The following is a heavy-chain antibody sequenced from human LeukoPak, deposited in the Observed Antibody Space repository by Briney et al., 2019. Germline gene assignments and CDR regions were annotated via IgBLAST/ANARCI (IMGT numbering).Heavy chain of an antibody. CDR3: AKDLGDYSIYFDY. CDR2: ISGSGGST. V-gene: IGHV3-23*01. Sequence: GGSLRLSCAASGFTFSSYAMSWVRQAPGKGLEWGSAISGSGGSTYYADSVKGRFTISRDNSKNTLYLQMNSLRAEDTAVYYCAKDLGDYSIYFDYWGQGTLVTVSS. CDR1: GFTFSSYA. J-gene: IGHJ4*02. D-gene: IGHD4-11*01.